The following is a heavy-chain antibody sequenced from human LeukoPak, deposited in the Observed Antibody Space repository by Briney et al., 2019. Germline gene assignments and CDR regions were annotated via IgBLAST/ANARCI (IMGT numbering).Heavy chain of an antibody. V-gene: IGHV3-74*01. CDR1: GFTFSHYL. CDR2: INSDESNT. Sequence: GGSLRLSCAASGFTFSHYLMHWVRQAPGKGPVWVSRINSDESNTNSYADSVKGRFIISRDNAKNTLYLQMNSLRAEDTAVYFCGRGGNGIDIWGQGTTVIVSS. J-gene: IGHJ3*02. CDR3: GRGGNGIDI. D-gene: IGHD2-8*01.